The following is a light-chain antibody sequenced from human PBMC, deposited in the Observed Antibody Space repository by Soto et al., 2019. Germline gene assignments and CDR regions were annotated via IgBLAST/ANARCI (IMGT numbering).Light chain of an antibody. CDR2: DVS. V-gene: IGKV1-5*01. J-gene: IGKJ1*01. CDR1: QSITTW. CDR3: QNYKMYAPWT. Sequence: DIQMTQSPSTVSGDVGYRVKITRRSIQSITTWLAWYQQRPGKAPKLLIYDVSSLQSGVPSRFSGSGSGTEFTLTISSLQPDDFATYYCQNYKMYAPWTFGQGTKVDIK.